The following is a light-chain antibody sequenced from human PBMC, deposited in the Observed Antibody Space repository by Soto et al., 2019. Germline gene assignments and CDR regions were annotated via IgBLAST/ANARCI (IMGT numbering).Light chain of an antibody. CDR2: DVS. CDR3: SSYTSSSPYV. V-gene: IGLV2-14*03. Sequence: QSVLTQPASVTGSPGRSITISCTGTSSDVGAYNYVSWYQQHPGKAPKLMIYDVSDRPSGVSNRFSGSKSGNTASLTISGLQAEDEADYHCSSYTSSSPYVFGTGTKVTVL. J-gene: IGLJ1*01. CDR1: SSDVGAYNY.